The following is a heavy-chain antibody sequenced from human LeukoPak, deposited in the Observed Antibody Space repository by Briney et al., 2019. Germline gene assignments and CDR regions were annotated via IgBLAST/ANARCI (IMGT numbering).Heavy chain of an antibody. CDR3: ARGGENVIGRAFDI. V-gene: IGHV4-59*11. J-gene: IGHJ3*02. Sequence: SETLSLTCTVSGGSISSHFWSWIRQPPGKGLEWIAYVHYTGSTNYNPSLKSRVTIAMDTSKNQFSLRLRSVTAADTAVYYCARGGENVIGRAFDIWGQGTMVTVSS. CDR2: VHYTGST. D-gene: IGHD3-16*01. CDR1: GGSISSHF.